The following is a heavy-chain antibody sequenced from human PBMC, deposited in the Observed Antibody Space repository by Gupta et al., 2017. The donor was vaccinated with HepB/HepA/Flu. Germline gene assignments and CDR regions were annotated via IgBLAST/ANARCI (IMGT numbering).Heavy chain of an antibody. CDR2: INHSGST. CDR3: ARDFGFPNYDILTGPGGYYFDY. Sequence: QVQLQQWGAGLLKPSETLSLTCAVYGGSFSGYYWSWIRQPPGKGLEWIGEINHSGSTNYNPSLKSRVTISVDTSKNQFSLKLSSVTAADTAVYYCARDFGFPNYDILTGPGGYYFDYWGQGTLVTVSS. V-gene: IGHV4-34*01. CDR1: GGSFSGYY. D-gene: IGHD3-9*01. J-gene: IGHJ4*02.